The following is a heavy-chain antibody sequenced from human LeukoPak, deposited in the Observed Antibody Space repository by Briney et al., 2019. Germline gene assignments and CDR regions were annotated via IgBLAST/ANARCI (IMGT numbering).Heavy chain of an antibody. Sequence: SETLSLTCAVSGGSISSGGYSWSWIRQPPGKGLEWIGYIYHSGSTYYNPSLKSRVTISVDRSKNQFSLKLSSVTAADTAVYYCARVVLSYSSSWLERNWFDPWGQGTLVTVSS. CDR1: GGSISSGGYS. D-gene: IGHD6-13*01. CDR2: IYHSGST. V-gene: IGHV4-30-2*01. CDR3: ARVVLSYSSSWLERNWFDP. J-gene: IGHJ5*02.